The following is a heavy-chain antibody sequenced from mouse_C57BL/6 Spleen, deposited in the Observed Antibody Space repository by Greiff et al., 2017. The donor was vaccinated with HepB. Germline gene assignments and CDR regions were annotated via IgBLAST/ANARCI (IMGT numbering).Heavy chain of an antibody. J-gene: IGHJ4*01. V-gene: IGHV1-53*01. D-gene: IGHD2-4*01. CDR3: AREGLRRAYAMDY. CDR2: INPSNGGT. Sequence: QVQLQQPGTELVKPGASVKLSCKASGYTFTSYWMHWVKRRPGQGLEWIGNINPSNGGTNYNEKLKSKATLTVDKSSSTAYMQLSSLTSEDSAVYYCAREGLRRAYAMDYWGQGTSVTVSS. CDR1: GYTFTSYW.